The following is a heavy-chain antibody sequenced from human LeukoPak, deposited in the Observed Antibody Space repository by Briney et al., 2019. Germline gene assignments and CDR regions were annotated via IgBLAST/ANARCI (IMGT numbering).Heavy chain of an antibody. CDR2: INHSGST. CDR3: ARHSIWYSSSWYKVTGTTQFDY. V-gene: IGHV4-34*01. J-gene: IGHJ4*02. CDR1: GGSFSGYY. Sequence: SETLSLTCAVYGGSFSGYYWSWIRQPPGKGLEWIGEINHSGSTNYNPSLKSRVTISVDTSKNQFSLKLSSVTAADTAVYYCARHSIWYSSSWYKVTGTTQFDYWGQGTLVTVSS. D-gene: IGHD6-13*01.